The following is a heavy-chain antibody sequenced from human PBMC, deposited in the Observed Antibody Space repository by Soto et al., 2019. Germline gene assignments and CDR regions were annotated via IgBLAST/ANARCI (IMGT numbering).Heavy chain of an antibody. CDR2: VYYGGRS. J-gene: IGHJ5*02. Sequence: SETLSLTCTVSSAPVSSTTYTWGWIRQPPGKGLEWVASVYYGGRSYYNPSLNSRVTISVDTSKNQFSLKMTSVSAADTAVYYCARLGAYYQSLDPWGPGPLGTV. CDR1: SAPVSSTTYT. CDR3: ARLGAYYQSLDP. V-gene: IGHV4-39*01. D-gene: IGHD2-21*01.